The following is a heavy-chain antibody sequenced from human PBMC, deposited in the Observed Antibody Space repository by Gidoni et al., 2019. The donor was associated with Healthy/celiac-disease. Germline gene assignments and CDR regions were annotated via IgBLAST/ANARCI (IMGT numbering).Heavy chain of an antibody. Sequence: QVQLVQSGAEVKKPGSSVKVSCKASGGTFSSYAISWVRQAPGQGLEWMGGIIPIFGTANYAQKFQGRVTITADESTSTAYMELSSLRSEDTAVYYCARDEAPVVVVPAASNYYYYGMDVWGQGTTVTVSS. CDR2: IIPIFGTA. J-gene: IGHJ6*02. CDR1: GGTFSSYA. D-gene: IGHD2-2*01. V-gene: IGHV1-69*01. CDR3: ARDEAPVVVVPAASNYYYYGMDV.